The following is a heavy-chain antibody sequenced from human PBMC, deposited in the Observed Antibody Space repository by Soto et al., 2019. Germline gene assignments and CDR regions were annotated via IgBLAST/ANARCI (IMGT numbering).Heavy chain of an antibody. CDR1: GFTFSSYS. V-gene: IGHV3-48*01. CDR3: ARGIWDSSSWCYPFDY. J-gene: IGHJ4*02. Sequence: PGGSLRLSCAASGFTFSSYSMNWVRQAPGKGLEWVSYISSSSSTIYYADSVKGRFTISRDNAKNSLYLQMNSLRAEDTAVYYCARGIWDSSSWCYPFDYWGQGTLVTISS. CDR2: ISSSSSTI. D-gene: IGHD6-13*01.